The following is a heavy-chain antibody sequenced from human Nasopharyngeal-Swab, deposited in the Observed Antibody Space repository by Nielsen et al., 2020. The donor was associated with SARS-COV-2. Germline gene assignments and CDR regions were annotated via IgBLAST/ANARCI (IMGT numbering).Heavy chain of an antibody. D-gene: IGHD3-16*01. CDR3: ARDAPLGGMDV. Sequence: SETLSLTCAVYGGSFSGYYWSWIRQPPGKGLEWIGEINHSGSTNYNPSLKSRVTISVDTSKNQFSLKLSSVTAADTAVYYCARDAPLGGMDVWGQGTTVTVSS. CDR1: GGSFSGYY. CDR2: INHSGST. V-gene: IGHV4-34*01. J-gene: IGHJ6*02.